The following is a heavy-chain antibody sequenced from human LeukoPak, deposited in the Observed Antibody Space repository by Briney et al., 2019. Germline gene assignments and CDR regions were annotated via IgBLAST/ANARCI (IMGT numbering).Heavy chain of an antibody. CDR2: INGDGSWT. CDR3: VSFYETY. V-gene: IGHV3-74*01. D-gene: IGHD2-2*01. J-gene: IGHJ4*02. Sequence: GGSLRLSCAASGNYWMHWVRQAPGKGLVWVSHINGDGSWTTYADSVKGRFTISKDNAKNTVYLQMNNLRAEDTAVYYCVSFYETYWGRGTLDTVSS. CDR1: GNYW.